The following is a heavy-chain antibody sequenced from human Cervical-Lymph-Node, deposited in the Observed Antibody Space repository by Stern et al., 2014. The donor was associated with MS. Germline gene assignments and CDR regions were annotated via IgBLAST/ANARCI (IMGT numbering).Heavy chain of an antibody. CDR3: AREGRRHNEYHYDY. V-gene: IGHV1-2*02. D-gene: IGHD6-6*01. CDR1: GYTFTDYY. Sequence: QVQLVKSGAEVKKPGASVKVPCKTSGYTFTDYYPHWVRQAPGQGLEWMGWINPNTGGAIYAQKFQGRVTMTRDTSISTAYMELRSLRSDDTAIYYCAREGRRHNEYHYDYWGQGTLVTVSS. J-gene: IGHJ4*02. CDR2: INPNTGGA.